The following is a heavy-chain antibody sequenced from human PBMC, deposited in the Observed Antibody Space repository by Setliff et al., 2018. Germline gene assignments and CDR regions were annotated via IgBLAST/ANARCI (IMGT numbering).Heavy chain of an antibody. CDR3: TTWPENGGYYYYYYMDV. CDR1: GFTFSNAW. J-gene: IGHJ6*03. V-gene: IGHV3-15*01. D-gene: IGHD3-16*01. CDR2: IRSKADGGTT. Sequence: GGSLRLSCAASGFTFSNAWMTWVRQAPGKGLEWVGRIRSKADGGTTDYVAPVKGRFTISRDDSKNTLFLQMNNLKIEDTAVYYCTTWPENGGYYYYYYMDVWGKGTTVTVSS.